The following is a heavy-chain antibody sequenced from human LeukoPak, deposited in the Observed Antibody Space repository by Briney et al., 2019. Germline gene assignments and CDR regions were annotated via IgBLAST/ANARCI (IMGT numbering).Heavy chain of an antibody. CDR3: ARDLTTPNDY. J-gene: IGHJ4*02. V-gene: IGHV4-38-2*02. D-gene: IGHD3-3*01. CDR1: GYSISSGYY. Sequence: SETLSLTCTVSGYSISSGYYWGWIRQPPGKGLEWIGTIYHSGSTYYNPSLKSRVTISVDTSKNQFSLKLSSVTAADTAVYYCARDLTTPNDYWGQGTLVTVSS. CDR2: IYHSGST.